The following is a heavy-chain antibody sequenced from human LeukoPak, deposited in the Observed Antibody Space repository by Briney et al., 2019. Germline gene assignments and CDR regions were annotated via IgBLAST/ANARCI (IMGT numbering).Heavy chain of an antibody. CDR2: IYPGDSDT. Sequence: GESLKISCKGSGYSFTSYWIGWVRQMPGKGLEWMGIIYPGDSDTRYSPSFQGQVTISADKSISSAYLQWSSLQASDTAMYYCASQMAHSSSSLDYWGQGTLVTVSS. V-gene: IGHV5-51*01. D-gene: IGHD6-6*01. J-gene: IGHJ4*02. CDR3: ASQMAHSSSSLDY. CDR1: GYSFTSYW.